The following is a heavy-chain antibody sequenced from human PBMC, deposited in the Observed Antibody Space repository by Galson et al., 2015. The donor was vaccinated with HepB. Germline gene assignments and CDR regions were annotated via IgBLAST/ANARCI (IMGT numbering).Heavy chain of an antibody. CDR3: AKGEYSYGYYGMDV. D-gene: IGHD5-18*01. Sequence: SLRLSCAASGFTFDDYTMHWVRQAPGKGLEWVSLISWDGGSTYYADSVKGRFTISRDNSKDSLYLQMNSLRTEDTALYYCAKGEYSYGYYGMDVWGQGTTVTVSS. CDR2: ISWDGGST. CDR1: GFTFDDYT. J-gene: IGHJ6*02. V-gene: IGHV3-43*01.